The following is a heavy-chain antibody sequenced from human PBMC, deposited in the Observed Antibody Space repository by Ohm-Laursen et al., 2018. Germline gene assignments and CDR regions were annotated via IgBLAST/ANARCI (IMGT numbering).Heavy chain of an antibody. Sequence: SSVKVSCKASGYTFTGYYMHWVRQAPGQGLEWMGWINPNSGGANYAQKFQGRVTMTTDTSTSTAYMELRSLRSDDTAVYYCARDRRTGSWLNYWGQGTLVTVSS. V-gene: IGHV1-2*02. D-gene: IGHD6-13*01. CDR1: GYTFTGYY. CDR2: INPNSGGA. J-gene: IGHJ4*02. CDR3: ARDRRTGSWLNY.